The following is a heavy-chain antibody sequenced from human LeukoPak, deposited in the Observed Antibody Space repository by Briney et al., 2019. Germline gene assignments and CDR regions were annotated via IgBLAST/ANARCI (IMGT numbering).Heavy chain of an antibody. CDR1: GGSISSYY. CDR2: IYYSGST. Sequence: PSETLSLTCTVSGGSISSYYWSWIRQPPGKGLEWIGYIYYSGSTNYNPSLKSRVTISVDTSKNQFSLKLSSVTAADTAVYYCARDWVRDGYNADAFDIWGQGTMVTVSS. D-gene: IGHD5-24*01. CDR3: ARDWVRDGYNADAFDI. J-gene: IGHJ3*02. V-gene: IGHV4-59*01.